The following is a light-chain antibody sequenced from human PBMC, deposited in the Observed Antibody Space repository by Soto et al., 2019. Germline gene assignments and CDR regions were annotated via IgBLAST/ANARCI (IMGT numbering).Light chain of an antibody. CDR1: QSVSSN. Sequence: EIVMTQSPATLSVSPGERATLSCRASQSVSSNLAWYQQKPGQAPRLLIYGASTRATGIPARFSGSGSGTDFSLTISSLQPVDFATYYCQQYTGYSQWTFGQGTKVDIK. V-gene: IGKV3-15*01. J-gene: IGKJ1*01. CDR2: GAS. CDR3: QQYTGYSQWT.